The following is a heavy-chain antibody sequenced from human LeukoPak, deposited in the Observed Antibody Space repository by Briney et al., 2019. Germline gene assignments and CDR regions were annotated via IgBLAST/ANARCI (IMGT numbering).Heavy chain of an antibody. D-gene: IGHD2-2*01. Sequence: SVKVSCNASGGTFSSYAISWVRQAPGQGLEWMGRIIPILGIANYAQKFQGRVTITADKSTSTAYMELSSLRSEDTAVYYCARGYCSSTSCYAFDYWGQGTLVAVSS. CDR2: IIPILGIA. J-gene: IGHJ4*02. CDR3: ARGYCSSTSCYAFDY. V-gene: IGHV1-69*04. CDR1: GGTFSSYA.